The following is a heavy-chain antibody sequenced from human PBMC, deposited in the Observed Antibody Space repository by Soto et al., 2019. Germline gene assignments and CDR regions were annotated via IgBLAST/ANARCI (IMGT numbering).Heavy chain of an antibody. CDR2: IYWDYDK. CDR1: GFSLSTSGVG. J-gene: IGHJ4*02. CDR3: AHLYDSSGYCAY. V-gene: IGHV2-5*02. Sequence: QITLKESGPTLVKPTQTLTLTCTFSGFSLSTSGVGVGWIRQPPGKALEWLALIYWDYDKRYSPYLKSRLTITKHTSKNHVALKMTIMDLVDTATYYSAHLYDSSGYCAYWGQGTLVTVSS. D-gene: IGHD3-22*01.